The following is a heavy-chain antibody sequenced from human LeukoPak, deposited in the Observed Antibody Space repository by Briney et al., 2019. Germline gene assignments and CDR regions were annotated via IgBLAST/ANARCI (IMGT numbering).Heavy chain of an antibody. D-gene: IGHD3-9*01. CDR3: ARVDLLTGYYFFDY. J-gene: IGHJ4*02. Sequence: ASVKVSCKASGYTFTSYGISWVRQAPGQGLEWVGWIRGDNGNTNYAQKLQGRVTMTTDTSTGTAYMELRSLGSDETAVYYCARVDLLTGYYFFDYWGQGTLVTVSS. CDR2: IRGDNGNT. CDR1: GYTFTSYG. V-gene: IGHV1-18*01.